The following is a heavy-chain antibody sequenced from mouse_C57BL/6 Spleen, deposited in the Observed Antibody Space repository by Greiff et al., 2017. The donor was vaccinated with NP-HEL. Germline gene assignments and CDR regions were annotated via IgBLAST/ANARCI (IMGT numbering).Heavy chain of an antibody. J-gene: IGHJ3*01. CDR1: GYTFTDYN. V-gene: IGHV1-18*01. CDR2: INPNNGGT. CDR3: ARPPPSPHGGFAY. Sequence: EVQLQQSGPELVKPGASVKIPCKASGYTFTDYNMDWVKQSHGKSLEWIGDINPNNGGTIYNQKFKGKATLTVDKSSITAYMELRSLTSEDTAVYYCARPPPSPHGGFAYWGQGTLVTVSA.